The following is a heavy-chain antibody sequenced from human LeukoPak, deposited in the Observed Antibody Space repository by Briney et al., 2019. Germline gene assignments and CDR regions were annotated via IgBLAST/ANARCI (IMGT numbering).Heavy chain of an antibody. Sequence: PSETLSLTCAVSGYSTSSGYYWGWIRQPPGKGLEWIGSIYHSGSTYYNPSLKSRVTISVDTSKNRFSLKLNSVTAADTAVYYCAKGGNSEYSSSSYWGQGTLVTVSS. CDR3: AKGGNSEYSSSSY. D-gene: IGHD6-6*01. V-gene: IGHV4-38-2*01. CDR1: GYSTSSGYY. CDR2: IYHSGST. J-gene: IGHJ4*02.